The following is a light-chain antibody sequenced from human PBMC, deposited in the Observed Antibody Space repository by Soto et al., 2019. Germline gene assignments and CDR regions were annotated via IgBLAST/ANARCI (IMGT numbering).Light chain of an antibody. V-gene: IGKV3-15*01. Sequence: EIVMTQSPATLSVSPGERATLSCRASQSVGSNVAWYQQKPGQGPRLLIYGASSRATGIPARVSGSGSGTDFTLTISSLQSDDVGIYYCQQYNERPPWTFGQGTKVDI. CDR2: GAS. CDR1: QSVGSN. CDR3: QQYNERPPWT. J-gene: IGKJ1*01.